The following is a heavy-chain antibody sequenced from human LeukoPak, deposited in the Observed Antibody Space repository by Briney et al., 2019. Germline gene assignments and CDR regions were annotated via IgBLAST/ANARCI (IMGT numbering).Heavy chain of an antibody. CDR1: GYSFTSYW. J-gene: IGHJ4*02. CDR2: IYPGDSDT. D-gene: IGHD3-10*01. V-gene: IGHV5-51*01. CDR3: ARTYYYGSGSYLLEYYFDY. Sequence: GESLKISCKGSGYSFTSYWIGWVRQMPGKGLEWMGIIYPGDSDTGYSPSFQGQVTISADKSISTAYLQWSSLKASDTAMYYCARTYYYGSGSYLLEYYFDYWGQGTLVTVSS.